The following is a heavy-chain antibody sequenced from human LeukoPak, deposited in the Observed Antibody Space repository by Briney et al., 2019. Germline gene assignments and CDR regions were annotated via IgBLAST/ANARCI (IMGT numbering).Heavy chain of an antibody. CDR1: GYTLTELS. Sequence: GASVKVSCKVSGYTLTELSMHWVRQAPGKGLEWMGGFDPEDGETIYAQKFQGRVTMTEDTSTDTAYMELSSLRSEDTAVYYCATGADYYDSSGYYYGYWGQGTLVTVSP. D-gene: IGHD3-22*01. CDR3: ATGADYYDSSGYYYGY. CDR2: FDPEDGET. J-gene: IGHJ4*02. V-gene: IGHV1-24*01.